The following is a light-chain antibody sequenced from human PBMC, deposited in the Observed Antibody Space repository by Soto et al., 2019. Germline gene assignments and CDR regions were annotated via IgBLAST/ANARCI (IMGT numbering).Light chain of an antibody. J-gene: IGKJ2*01. CDR2: DAS. CDR1: QSISTS. CDR3: QQSFSSPPT. Sequence: DIPMTQSPSTLSASVGDRVTITCRASQSISTSLAWYQQKPGKAPKLLIYDASTLESGVPSRFSGSASGTDFTLTISSLQPEDFATYYCQQSFSSPPTFGQGTKVDIK. V-gene: IGKV1-5*01.